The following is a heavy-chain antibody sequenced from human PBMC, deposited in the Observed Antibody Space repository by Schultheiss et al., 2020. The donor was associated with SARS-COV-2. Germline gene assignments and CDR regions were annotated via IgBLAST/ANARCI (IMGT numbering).Heavy chain of an antibody. CDR3: ARANRGIDSSGYRNDY. Sequence: SETLSLTCTVSGGSISSGYYWGWIRQPPGKGLEWIGSIYHSGSTYYNPSLKSRVTISVDTSKNQFSLKLSSVTAADTAVYYCARANRGIDSSGYRNDYWGQGTLVTVSS. CDR2: IYHSGST. CDR1: GGSISSGYY. D-gene: IGHD3-22*01. V-gene: IGHV4-38-2*02. J-gene: IGHJ4*02.